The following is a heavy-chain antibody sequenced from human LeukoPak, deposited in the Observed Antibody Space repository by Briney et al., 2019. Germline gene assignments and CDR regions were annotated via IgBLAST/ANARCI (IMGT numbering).Heavy chain of an antibody. Sequence: SQTLSLTCTVSGGPISSGGYYWSWIRQRPGKGLEWIGYIYYSGSTYYNPSLKSRVTISVDTSKNQFSLKLSSVTAADTAVYYCARAVDTAMVHHYFDYWGQGTLVTVSS. V-gene: IGHV4-31*03. CDR1: GGPISSGGYY. J-gene: IGHJ4*02. CDR2: IYYSGST. D-gene: IGHD5-18*01. CDR3: ARAVDTAMVHHYFDY.